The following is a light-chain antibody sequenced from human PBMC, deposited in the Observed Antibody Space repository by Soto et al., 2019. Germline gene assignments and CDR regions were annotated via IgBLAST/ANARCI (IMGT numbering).Light chain of an antibody. V-gene: IGLV1-44*01. CDR1: SSNIVSNT. CDR2: NSR. J-gene: IGLJ2*01. Sequence: QSVLTQPPSASGTPGQRVTISCFGSSSNIVSNTVNWYQQLPGTAPKLLMYNSRQRPSGVPDRFSGSKSGTSASLAISGLQSEDEADYYCAAWDDSLNGVVFGGGTKLTV. CDR3: AAWDDSLNGVV.